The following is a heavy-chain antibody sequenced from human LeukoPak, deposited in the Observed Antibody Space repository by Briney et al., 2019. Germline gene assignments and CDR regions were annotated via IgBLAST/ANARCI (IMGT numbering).Heavy chain of an antibody. Sequence: PSETLSLTCTVSGSSISSYYWSWIRQPPGKGLEWIGYIYTSGSTNYNPSLKSRVTISVDTSKNQFSLKLSSVTAADTAVYYCARHLEMATNYFDYWGQGTLVTVSS. CDR2: IYTSGST. V-gene: IGHV4-4*09. J-gene: IGHJ4*02. CDR3: ARHLEMATNYFDY. CDR1: GSSISSYY. D-gene: IGHD5-24*01.